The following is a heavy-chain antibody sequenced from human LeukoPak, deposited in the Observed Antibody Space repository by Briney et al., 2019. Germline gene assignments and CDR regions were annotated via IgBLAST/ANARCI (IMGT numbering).Heavy chain of an antibody. Sequence: SETLSLTCSVSGYSISSGYYWGWIRQPPGKGLEWIGSIYHSGSTYYNPSLKSRVTISVDTSKNQFSLKLSSVTAADTAVYYCARQTGSGLFILPGGQGTLVTVSS. CDR2: IYHSGST. V-gene: IGHV4-38-2*02. CDR3: ARQTGSGLFILP. CDR1: GYSISSGYY. J-gene: IGHJ4*02. D-gene: IGHD3/OR15-3a*01.